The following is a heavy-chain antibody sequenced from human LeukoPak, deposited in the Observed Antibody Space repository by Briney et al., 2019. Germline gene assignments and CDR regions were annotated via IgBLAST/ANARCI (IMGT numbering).Heavy chain of an antibody. V-gene: IGHV4-61*02. J-gene: IGHJ4*02. Sequence: SETLSLTCTVSGGSISSGSYYWSWIRQPAGKGLEWIGRIYTSGSTNYNPSLKSRVTISVDTSKNQFSLKLSSVTAADTAVYYCARGSIQLWSKDPPSFDYWGQGTLVTVSS. CDR3: ARGSIQLWSKDPPSFDY. CDR2: IYTSGST. D-gene: IGHD5-18*01. CDR1: GGSISSGSYY.